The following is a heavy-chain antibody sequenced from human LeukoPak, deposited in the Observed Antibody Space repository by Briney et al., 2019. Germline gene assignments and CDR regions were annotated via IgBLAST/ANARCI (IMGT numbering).Heavy chain of an antibody. CDR2: TYPSDSDI. D-gene: IGHD4-11*01. CDR1: GYSFTNYW. V-gene: IGHV5-51*01. Sequence: GESLKISCKASGYSFTNYWIGWVRQMPGKGLEWMGITYPSDSDIRYSPSFQGQVTISADKSINTAYLQWSSLKASDTAIYYCARAGTSNYRFFDSWGQGTLVTVSS. J-gene: IGHJ4*02. CDR3: ARAGTSNYRFFDS.